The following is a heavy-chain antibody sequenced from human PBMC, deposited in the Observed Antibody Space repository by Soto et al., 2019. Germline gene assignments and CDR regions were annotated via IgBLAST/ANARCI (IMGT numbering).Heavy chain of an antibody. CDR1: GGTFSSYA. Sequence: ASVKVSCKASGGTFSSYAISWVRQAPGQGLEWMGGIMPIFGTANYAQKFQGRVTITADESTSTAYMELSSLRSEDTAVYFCAKGSSCTSVSCHLAPFEFWGQGTLVTVSS. CDR3: AKGSSCTSVSCHLAPFEF. V-gene: IGHV1-69*13. CDR2: IMPIFGTA. J-gene: IGHJ4*02. D-gene: IGHD2-8*02.